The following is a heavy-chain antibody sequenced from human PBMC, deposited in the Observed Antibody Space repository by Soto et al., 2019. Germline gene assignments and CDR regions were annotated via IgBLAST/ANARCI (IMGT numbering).Heavy chain of an antibody. CDR2: IYWNDDK. V-gene: IGHV2-5*01. D-gene: IGHD3-16*01. J-gene: IGHJ6*02. CDR3: AHLAPGLYYYGMDV. CDR1: GFSLSTSGVG. Sequence: QITLKESGPTLVKPTQTLTLTCTFSGFSLSTSGVGVGWIRQPPGKALEWLALIYWNDDKRYSPSLKSRLTTTKDTSKNQVVLTMTNMDPVDTATYYCAHLAPGLYYYGMDVWGQGTTVTVSS.